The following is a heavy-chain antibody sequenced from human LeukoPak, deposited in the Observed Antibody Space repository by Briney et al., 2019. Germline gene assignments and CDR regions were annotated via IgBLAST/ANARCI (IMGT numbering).Heavy chain of an antibody. J-gene: IGHJ4*02. V-gene: IGHV4-59*11. CDR1: AGSISSHY. CDR2: IHSSGNT. Sequence: SETLSLTCTVSAGSISSHYWSWIRQPPGKRLECMGYIHSSGNTDYNPSLNSRVTISIDTSRAQFSLRLGSVTAADSAVYYCARVGGFYDHWSAYPYYFDYWGPGTLVTVSS. CDR3: ARVGGFYDHWSAYPYYFDY. D-gene: IGHD3-3*01.